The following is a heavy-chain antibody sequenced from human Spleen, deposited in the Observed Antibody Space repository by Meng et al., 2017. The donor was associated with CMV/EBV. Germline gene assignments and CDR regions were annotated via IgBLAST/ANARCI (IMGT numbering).Heavy chain of an antibody. J-gene: IGHJ4*02. Sequence: SETLSLTCAVYGGSFSGYYWSWIRQPPGKGLEWIGEINHSGSTNYNPSLKSRVTISVDTSKNQFSLKLSYVTAADTAVFYCARGPRAYQVPDGYFDYWGQGTLVTVSS. CDR3: ARGPRAYQVPDGYFDY. CDR2: INHSGST. CDR1: GGSFSGYY. V-gene: IGHV4-34*01. D-gene: IGHD2-2*01.